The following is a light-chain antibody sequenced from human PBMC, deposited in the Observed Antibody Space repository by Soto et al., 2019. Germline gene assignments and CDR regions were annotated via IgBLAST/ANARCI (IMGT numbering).Light chain of an antibody. Sequence: QSALTQPPSASGSPGQSVTISCAGTSSDIGLYNYVSWYQHHPGKAPRLIIYEVSKRPSGVPDRFSGSKSGNTASLTVSGLQAEDEADYYCSSSAGDINFDVFGGGTKLTVL. CDR3: SSSAGDINFDV. J-gene: IGLJ3*02. CDR2: EVS. V-gene: IGLV2-8*01. CDR1: SSDIGLYNY.